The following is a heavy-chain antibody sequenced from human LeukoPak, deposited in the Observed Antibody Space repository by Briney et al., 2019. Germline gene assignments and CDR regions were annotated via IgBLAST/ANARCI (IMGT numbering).Heavy chain of an antibody. Sequence: PGGSLRLSCAASGFTFSNAWMSWVRQAPGKGLEWVGRIKSKTDGGTTDYAAHVKGRFTISRDDSKNTLYLQMNSLKTEDTAVYYCTTEIVVVVAAKTEYVDYWGQGTLVTVSS. D-gene: IGHD2-15*01. CDR2: IKSKTDGGTT. J-gene: IGHJ4*02. CDR3: TTEIVVVVAAKTEYVDY. V-gene: IGHV3-15*01. CDR1: GFTFSNAW.